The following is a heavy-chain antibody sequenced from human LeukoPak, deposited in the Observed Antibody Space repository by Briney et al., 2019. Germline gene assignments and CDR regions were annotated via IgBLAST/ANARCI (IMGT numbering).Heavy chain of an antibody. CDR3: ARLPNLRGYYYYMDV. CDR2: IYYTGTT. Sequence: SETLSLTCTVSGGSISSSLYHWGWIRQSPGKNLEWLGSIYYTGTTHYNPSLKSRVTISVDTSKNQFSLNLSSVTAADTAVYYCARLPNLRGYYYYMDVWGKGTTVTISS. CDR1: GGSISSSLYH. V-gene: IGHV4-39*01. J-gene: IGHJ6*03.